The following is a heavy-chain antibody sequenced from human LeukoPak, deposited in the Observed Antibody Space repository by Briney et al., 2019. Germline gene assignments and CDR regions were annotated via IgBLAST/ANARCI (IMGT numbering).Heavy chain of an antibody. J-gene: IGHJ4*02. CDR1: GFTFSSYW. Sequence: PGGSLRLSCEVSGFTFSSYWMHWVRQAPGKGLVWVSRINSDGSNTVYADSVKGRFTISRDNAKNTLYLQMNSLRGEDTAVYYCTRDGLHTAHFDYWGQGTLVTVSS. CDR2: INSDGSNT. D-gene: IGHD5-18*01. V-gene: IGHV3-74*01. CDR3: TRDGLHTAHFDY.